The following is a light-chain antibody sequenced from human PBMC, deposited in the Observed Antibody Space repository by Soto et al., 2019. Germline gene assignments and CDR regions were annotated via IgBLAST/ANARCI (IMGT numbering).Light chain of an antibody. V-gene: IGKV3-20*01. CDR1: QSVSNNY. J-gene: IGKJ3*01. CDR2: GAS. Sequence: EIVLTQSPGILSLSPGERATLSCRASQSVSNNYLAWYQQKPGQAPRLLIYGASSRATGIPDRFSGSGYGTDFTLTITRLEPEDFAVYVCQQYGSSPPVTFGPGTKVDIK. CDR3: QQYGSSPPVT.